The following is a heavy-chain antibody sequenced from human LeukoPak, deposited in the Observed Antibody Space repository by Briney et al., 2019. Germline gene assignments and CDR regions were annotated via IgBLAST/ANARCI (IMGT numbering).Heavy chain of an antibody. D-gene: IGHD3-22*01. V-gene: IGHV4-61*01. J-gene: IGHJ5*02. CDR2: IYYSGST. CDR3: ASPRSYYDTSGYYLS. CDR1: GVSVSSGSYY. Sequence: SETLSLTCTVSGVSVSSGSYYWSWIRQPPGKGLEWIGYIYYSGSTNYNPSLKSRVTISVDTSNNQFSLKLSSVTAADTAVYYCASPRSYYDTSGYYLSWGQGTLVTVSS.